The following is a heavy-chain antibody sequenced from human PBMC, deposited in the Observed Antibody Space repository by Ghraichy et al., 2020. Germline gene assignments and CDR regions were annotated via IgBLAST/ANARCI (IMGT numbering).Heavy chain of an antibody. V-gene: IGHV3-23*01. J-gene: IGHJ2*01. Sequence: GESLNISCAASGFPFSNYDMSWVRQAPGKGLEWVSAISNSGGGTTYADSVKGRFTISRDNSKNTLYLQMNSLRAEDTALYYCAKSRGYWYFDLWGRGTLVTVSS. CDR1: GFPFSNYD. CDR2: ISNSGGGT. CDR3: AKSRGYWYFDL.